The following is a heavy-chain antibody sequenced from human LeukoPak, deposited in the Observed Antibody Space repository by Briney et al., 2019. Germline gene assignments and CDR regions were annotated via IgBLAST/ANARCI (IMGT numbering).Heavy chain of an antibody. Sequence: GGSLRLSCAASGFTFSSYWMSWVRQAPGKGLEWVANIKQDGSEKYYVDSVKGRFTISRDNAKNSLYLQMNSLRAEDTAVYYCARVGELTWDTHLFDYWGQGTLVTVSS. CDR1: GFTFSSYW. D-gene: IGHD1-26*01. V-gene: IGHV3-7*01. CDR2: IKQDGSEK. CDR3: ARVGELTWDTHLFDY. J-gene: IGHJ4*02.